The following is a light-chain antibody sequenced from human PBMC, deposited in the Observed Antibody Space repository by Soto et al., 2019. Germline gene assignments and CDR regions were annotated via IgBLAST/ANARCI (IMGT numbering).Light chain of an antibody. CDR3: QAWDSSSMV. CDR1: NLGNKY. CDR2: QDN. V-gene: IGLV3-1*01. J-gene: IGLJ3*02. Sequence: SYELTQPPSVSVSPGQTASITCSGNNLGNKYACWYQQKPGQSPVMVIYQDNTRPSGIPERFSGSNSGNTATLTISGTQAMDEADYYCQAWDSSSMVFGGGTKLTVL.